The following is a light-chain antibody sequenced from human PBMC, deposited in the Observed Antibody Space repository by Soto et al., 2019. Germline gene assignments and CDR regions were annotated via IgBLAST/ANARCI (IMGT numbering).Light chain of an antibody. CDR1: SSDVGGYNY. V-gene: IGLV2-14*01. Sequence: QSALTQPASVSGSPGQSITISCTGTSSDVGGYNYVSWYQQHPGKAPKLMIYEVSNRPSGVSNRFSGSKSGNTASLTISGLQAEDEADYYCQSYDSSLSGSHVFGTGTKVTVL. J-gene: IGLJ1*01. CDR3: QSYDSSLSGSHV. CDR2: EVS.